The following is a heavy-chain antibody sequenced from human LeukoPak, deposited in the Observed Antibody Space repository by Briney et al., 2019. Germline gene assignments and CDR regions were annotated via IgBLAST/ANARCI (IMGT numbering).Heavy chain of an antibody. V-gene: IGHV1-2*02. CDR2: INPNSGGT. CDR1: GYTFTGYY. CDR3: ARDANYFYYDSSGSEAFDI. J-gene: IGHJ3*02. Sequence: ASVKVSCKASGYTFTGYYMHWVRQAPGQGLEWMGWINPNSGGTNYAQKFQGRVTMTRDASISTAYMELSRLRSDDTAVYYCARDANYFYYDSSGSEAFDIWGQGTMVTVSS. D-gene: IGHD3-22*01.